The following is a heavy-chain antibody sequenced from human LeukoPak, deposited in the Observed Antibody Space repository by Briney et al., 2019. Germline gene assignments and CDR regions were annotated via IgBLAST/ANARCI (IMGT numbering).Heavy chain of an antibody. CDR2: ISGSGGST. D-gene: IGHD1-26*01. V-gene: IGHV3-23*01. CDR3: AKGNSGGYYRSVFDM. J-gene: IGHJ3*02. CDR1: GFTFGTYA. Sequence: GGSLRLSCAASGFTFGTYAMSWVRQAPGKGLEWVSTISGSGGSTYYADSVKGRFTISRDNSKNTMYMQMNSLRAEDTAVYYCAKGNSGGYYRSVFDMWGQGTMVTVSS.